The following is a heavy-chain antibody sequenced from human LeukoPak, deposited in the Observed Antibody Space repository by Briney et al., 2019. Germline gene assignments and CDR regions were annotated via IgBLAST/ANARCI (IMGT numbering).Heavy chain of an antibody. J-gene: IGHJ4*02. CDR3: ARGSGSYSDFDY. CDR1: GYTFTSYD. D-gene: IGHD1-26*01. Sequence: ASVKVSCKASGYTFTSYDINWVRQATGQGLEWMGWMNPNSGNTGYAQKFQDRVTITRNTSISTAYMELSSLRSEDTAVYYCARGSGSYSDFDYWGQGTLVTVSS. CDR2: MNPNSGNT. V-gene: IGHV1-8*03.